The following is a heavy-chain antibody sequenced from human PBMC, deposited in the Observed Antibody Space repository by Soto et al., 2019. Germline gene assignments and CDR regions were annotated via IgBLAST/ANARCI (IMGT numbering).Heavy chain of an antibody. D-gene: IGHD3-3*01. CDR2: ISSSSSTI. V-gene: IGHV3-48*01. J-gene: IGHJ3*02. Sequence: GGSLRLSCAASGFTFSSYSTNWVRQAPGKGLEWVSYISSSSSTIYYADSVKGRFTISRDNAKNSLYLQMNSLRAEDTAVYYCARDYDFWSGFVAFDIWGQGTMVTVSS. CDR1: GFTFSSYS. CDR3: ARDYDFWSGFVAFDI.